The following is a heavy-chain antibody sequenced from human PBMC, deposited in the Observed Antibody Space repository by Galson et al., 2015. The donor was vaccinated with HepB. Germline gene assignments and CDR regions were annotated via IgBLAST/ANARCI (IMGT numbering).Heavy chain of an antibody. CDR3: ARVSESSSWYSGAYFDP. J-gene: IGHJ5*02. Sequence: SLRLSCAASGFTVSSNYMSWVRQAPGKGLEWVSVIYSGGSTYYADSVKGRFTISRDNSKNTLYLQMNSLRAEDTAVYYCARVSESSSWYSGAYFDPWGQGTLVTVSS. CDR2: IYSGGST. V-gene: IGHV3-53*01. D-gene: IGHD6-13*01. CDR1: GFTVSSNY.